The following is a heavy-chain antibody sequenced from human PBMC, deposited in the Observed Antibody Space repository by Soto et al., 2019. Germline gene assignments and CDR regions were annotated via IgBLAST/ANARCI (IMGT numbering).Heavy chain of an antibody. Sequence: QLQLQESGSGLVKPSQTLSLTCAVSGGSISSGGYSWTWIRQPPGKGLEWIGYIYNSGNTYYNPSLKSRVTRSGDRSKNQFTQNLSSVTAADTAVYYCASNVAADDALDVCGQGTMGTVSS. CDR2: IYNSGNT. J-gene: IGHJ3*01. CDR3: ASNVAADDALDV. V-gene: IGHV4-30-2*01. CDR1: GGSISSGGYS. D-gene: IGHD2-15*01.